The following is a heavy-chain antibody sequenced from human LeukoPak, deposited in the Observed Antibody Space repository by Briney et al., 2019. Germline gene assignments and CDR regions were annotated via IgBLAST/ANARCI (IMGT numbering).Heavy chain of an antibody. J-gene: IGHJ5*02. CDR2: IIPILRLA. CDR3: ARVPQGGSNPNWFDP. Sequence: SVTVSCKASGDTFSDYAISWVRQAPGPGLEWMGRIIPILRLANYAQKFQGRVTIAADKSTSTVYMELSSLRSEDTAVYYCARVPQGGSNPNWFDPWGQGTLVTVSS. D-gene: IGHD2-15*01. V-gene: IGHV1-69*04. CDR1: GDTFSDYA.